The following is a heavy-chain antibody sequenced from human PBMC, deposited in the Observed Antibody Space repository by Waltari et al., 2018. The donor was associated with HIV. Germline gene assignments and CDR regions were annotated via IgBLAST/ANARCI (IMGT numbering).Heavy chain of an antibody. V-gene: IGHV3-66*01. Sequence: EVQLVESGGGLVQPGGSLRLSCAASGFTVSSTYMSWVRQAPGKGLEWVSVIYSGGSTYYADSVKGRFIISRDNSKNTLYLQMNSLRAEDTAVYYCASIAYCGGDCYPRGMDVWGQGTTVTVSS. CDR3: ASIAYCGGDCYPRGMDV. D-gene: IGHD2-21*02. CDR1: GFTVSSTY. CDR2: IYSGGST. J-gene: IGHJ6*02.